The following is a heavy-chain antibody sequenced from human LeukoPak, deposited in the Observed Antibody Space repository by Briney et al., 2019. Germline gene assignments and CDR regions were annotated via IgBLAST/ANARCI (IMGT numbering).Heavy chain of an antibody. V-gene: IGHV1-24*01. D-gene: IGHD3-10*01. Sequence: ASVKVSCKVSGYTLTELPMHWVRQAPGKGLEWMGAFDPEDGETIYAQKFQGRVTMTEDTSTDTAYMELSSLTSDDTAVYYCATDLAMVRGVIGGDYWGQGTLVTVSS. CDR1: GYTLTELP. CDR3: ATDLAMVRGVIGGDY. J-gene: IGHJ4*02. CDR2: FDPEDGET.